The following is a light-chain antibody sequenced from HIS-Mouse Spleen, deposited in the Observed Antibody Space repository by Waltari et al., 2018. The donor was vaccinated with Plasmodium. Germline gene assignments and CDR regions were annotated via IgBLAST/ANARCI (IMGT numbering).Light chain of an antibody. CDR3: QQYNNWSFT. Sequence: DIQMTQSPSSLSASVGDRVTITCRASKSHSSYLNWYQQKPVKAPKLLIYAASSLQSGGPSRFSGSGSGTDFTLTISSLQPEDFATYYCQQYNNWSFTFGPGTKVDIK. J-gene: IGKJ3*01. CDR2: AAS. CDR1: KSHSSY. V-gene: IGKV1-39*01.